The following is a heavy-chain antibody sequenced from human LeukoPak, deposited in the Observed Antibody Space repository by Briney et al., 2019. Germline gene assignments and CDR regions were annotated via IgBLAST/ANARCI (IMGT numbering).Heavy chain of an antibody. CDR3: ARGRTTGEFDY. D-gene: IGHD4-11*01. CDR2: INPIFHTP. Sequence: SVKVSCXASGGTFSIHAISWVRQALGQGLEWMGGINPIFHTPTYAKKFQGRLTISKDESMRTASMDLSSLISDDTAVYYCARGRTTGEFDYWGQGTLVTVSS. J-gene: IGHJ4*02. CDR1: GGTFSIHA. V-gene: IGHV1-69*05.